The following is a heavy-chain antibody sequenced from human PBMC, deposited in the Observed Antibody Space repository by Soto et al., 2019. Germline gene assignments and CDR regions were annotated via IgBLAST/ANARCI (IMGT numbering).Heavy chain of an antibody. CDR1: GFTFTSSA. CDR2: IVVGSGNT. D-gene: IGHD3-22*01. J-gene: IGHJ3*02. CDR3: SGTYYYDSSAYYAENDAFDI. V-gene: IGHV1-58*01. Sequence: SVKVSCKASGFTFTSSAVQWVRQARGQRLEWVGWIVVGSGNTNYAQKFQERVTITRDMSTSTAYMELSSLRSEDTAVYYCSGTYYYDSSAYYAENDAFDIWGQGTMVTVSS.